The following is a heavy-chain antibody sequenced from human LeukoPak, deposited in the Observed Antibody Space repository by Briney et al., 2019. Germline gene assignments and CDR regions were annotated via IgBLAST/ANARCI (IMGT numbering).Heavy chain of an antibody. CDR1: GFTFDDYA. CDR3: AKGHRWSGYFDP. Sequence: PGGSLRLSCAASGFTFDDYAMHWVRQAPGKGLEWVSLISGDGGSTYYADSVKGRFTISRDNSKNSLYLQMNSLRTENTALYYCAKGHRWSGYFDPWGQGTLVTVSS. J-gene: IGHJ5*02. CDR2: ISGDGGST. V-gene: IGHV3-43*02. D-gene: IGHD3-3*01.